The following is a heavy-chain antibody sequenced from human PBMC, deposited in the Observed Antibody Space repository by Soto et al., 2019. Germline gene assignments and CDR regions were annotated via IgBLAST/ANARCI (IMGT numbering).Heavy chain of an antibody. V-gene: IGHV3-48*02. D-gene: IGHD3-22*01. CDR3: AREGVNYYDSSGYYDY. CDR1: GFTFSSYS. CDR2: ISSSSSTI. Sequence: EVQLVESGGGLVQPGGSLRLSCAASGFTFSSYSMNWVRQAPGKGLEWVSYISSSSSTIYYADSVKGRFTISRDNAKNSLYMEMNSLRDEDTDVYYCAREGVNYYDSSGYYDYWGQGTLVTVSS. J-gene: IGHJ4*02.